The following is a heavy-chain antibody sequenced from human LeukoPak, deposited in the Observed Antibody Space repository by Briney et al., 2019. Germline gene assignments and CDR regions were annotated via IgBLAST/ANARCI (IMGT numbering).Heavy chain of an antibody. CDR3: ARENSGIAATDIIDY. J-gene: IGHJ4*02. D-gene: IGHD6-13*01. CDR2: ISYDGSNK. Sequence: GGSLRLSCAASGFTFTTYAFHWVRQPPGKGLEWVALISYDGSNKYFTDSVEGGFAISRDNAKKSLYLQMNSLRPDDTAIYYCARENSGIAATDIIDYWGQGTLVTVSS. CDR1: GFTFTTYA. V-gene: IGHV3-30*09.